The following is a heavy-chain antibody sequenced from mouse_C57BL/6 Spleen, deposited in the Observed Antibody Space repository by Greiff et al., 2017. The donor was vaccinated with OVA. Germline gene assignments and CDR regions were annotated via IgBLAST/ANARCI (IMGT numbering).Heavy chain of an antibody. D-gene: IGHD1-1*01. CDR2: ISSGSSTI. Sequence: EVKLVESGGGLVKPGGSLKLSCAASGFTFSDYGMHWVRQAPEKGLEWVAYISSGSSTIYYADTVKGRFTISRDNAKNTLFLQMTSLRSEDTAMYYCARPVVGAMDYWGQGTSVTVAS. CDR1: GFTFSDYG. CDR3: ARPVVGAMDY. V-gene: IGHV5-17*01. J-gene: IGHJ4*01.